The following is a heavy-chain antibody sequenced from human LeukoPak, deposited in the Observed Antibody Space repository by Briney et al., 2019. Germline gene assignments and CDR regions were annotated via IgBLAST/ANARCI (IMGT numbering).Heavy chain of an antibody. CDR3: ARHAPEVQSNYYYMDV. Sequence: SETLSLTCTVSGGSISSSSYYWGWIRQPPGKGLEWIGSIYYSGSTYYNPSLKSRVTISVDTSKNQFSLKLSSVTAADTAVYYCARHAPEVQSNYYYMDVRGKGTTVTVSS. J-gene: IGHJ6*03. CDR1: GGSISSSSYY. CDR2: IYYSGST. D-gene: IGHD1-14*01. V-gene: IGHV4-39*01.